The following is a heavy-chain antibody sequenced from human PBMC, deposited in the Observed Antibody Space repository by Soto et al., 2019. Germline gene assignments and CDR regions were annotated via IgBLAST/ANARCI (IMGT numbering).Heavy chain of an antibody. CDR1: GFTFSSYG. CDR3: ARDPGNYDILTGYYYYYGMDV. Sequence: GGSLRLSCAASGFTFSSYGMHWVRQAPGKGLEWVAVIWYDGSNKYYADSVKGRFTISRDNSKNTLYLQMNSLRAEDTAVYYCARDPGNYDILTGYYYYYGMDVWGQGTTVTVSS. D-gene: IGHD3-9*01. CDR2: IWYDGSNK. V-gene: IGHV3-33*01. J-gene: IGHJ6*02.